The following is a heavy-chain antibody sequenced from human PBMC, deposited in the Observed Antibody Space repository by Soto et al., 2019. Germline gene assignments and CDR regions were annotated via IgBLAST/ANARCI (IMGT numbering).Heavy chain of an antibody. D-gene: IGHD4-17*01. CDR1: GGSIGGVGYS. CDR3: ARGHGDYVDS. Sequence: SETLSVTCAVSGGSIGGVGYSWSWIRQPPGGGLEWIGYIYHSGTFLKSPSLKTRLTISLDMSYNRFSLTLNSVTGADTAVYYCARGHGDYVDSWGQGTLVTVS. CDR2: IYHSGTF. J-gene: IGHJ4*02. V-gene: IGHV4-30-2*01.